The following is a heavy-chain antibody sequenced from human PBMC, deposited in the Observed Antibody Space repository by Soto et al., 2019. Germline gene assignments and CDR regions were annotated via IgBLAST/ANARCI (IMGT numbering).Heavy chain of an antibody. CDR3: AVMTYYDFWSGKGHFDY. V-gene: IGHV3-33*01. J-gene: IGHJ4*02. Sequence: QVQLVESGGGVVQPGRSLRLSCAASGFTFSRYGMHWVRQAPGKGLEWVAVIWYDGSNKYYGDSVKGRFTISRDNYKNTLYLQMNSLRAEDTAVYYCAVMTYYDFWSGKGHFDYWGQGTLVTVSS. CDR1: GFTFSRYG. CDR2: IWYDGSNK. D-gene: IGHD3-3*01.